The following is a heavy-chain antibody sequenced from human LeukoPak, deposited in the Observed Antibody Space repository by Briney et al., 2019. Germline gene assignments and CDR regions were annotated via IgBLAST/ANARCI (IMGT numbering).Heavy chain of an antibody. J-gene: IGHJ4*02. Sequence: PGGSLRLSCVASGFNFSKNDMHWVRQTPERRLEWVSAIGVSGDTYYADPVKGRFTISRENGKNSVYLQMNSLRAGDTAVYFCAKAFDYNGLRGEGGSFDCWGQGALVTVSS. CDR1: GFNFSKND. CDR3: AKAFDYNGLRGEGGSFDC. CDR2: IGVSGDT. V-gene: IGHV3-13*01. D-gene: IGHD4-11*01.